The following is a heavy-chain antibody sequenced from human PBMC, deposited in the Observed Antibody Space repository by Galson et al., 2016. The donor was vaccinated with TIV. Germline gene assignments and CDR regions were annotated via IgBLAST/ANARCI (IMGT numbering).Heavy chain of an antibody. CDR3: ARDQGGASGD. D-gene: IGHD3-16*01. J-gene: IGHJ4*02. Sequence: ETLSLTCTVSGASISSGYWSWIRQPPGKGLEWIGYVYEGASSNYNPTLKSRATISVDTSKNPFSLKLSSVTAADTAVYYCARDQGGASGDWGQGTLVTVSS. V-gene: IGHV4-59*01. CDR2: VYEGASS. CDR1: GASISSGY.